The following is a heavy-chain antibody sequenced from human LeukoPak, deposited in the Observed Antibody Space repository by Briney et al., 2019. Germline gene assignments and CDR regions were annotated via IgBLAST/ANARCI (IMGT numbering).Heavy chain of an antibody. J-gene: IGHJ2*01. D-gene: IGHD6-13*01. V-gene: IGHV3-30-3*01. CDR3: ASSAAAGTSNWYFDL. CDR2: ISYDGSNK. Sequence: GRSLRLPCAASGFTFSSYAMHWVRQAPGKGLEWVAVISYDGSNKYYADPVKGRFTISRDNSKNTLYLQMSSLRTEDTAVYYCASSAAAGTSNWYFDLWGRGTLVTVSS. CDR1: GFTFSSYA.